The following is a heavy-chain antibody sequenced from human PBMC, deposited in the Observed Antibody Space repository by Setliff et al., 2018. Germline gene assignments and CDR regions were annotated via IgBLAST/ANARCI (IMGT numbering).Heavy chain of an antibody. CDR1: GFSFSSYS. V-gene: IGHV3-21*04. CDR2: ISSSSSYV. CDR3: AKRGPYCSGGTCHYYFDY. J-gene: IGHJ4*02. Sequence: GGSLRLSCAASGFSFSSYSLNWVRQAPGKGLEWVSSISSSSSYVYYADSVKGRFTIFRDNAKNSLYLQMNSLRAEDTAVYYCAKRGPYCSGGTCHYYFDYWGQGTLVTVSS. D-gene: IGHD2-15*01.